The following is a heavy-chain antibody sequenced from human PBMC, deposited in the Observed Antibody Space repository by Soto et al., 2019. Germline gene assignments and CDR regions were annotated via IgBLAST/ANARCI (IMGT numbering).Heavy chain of an antibody. CDR1: GTSFGTYY. J-gene: IGHJ4*02. Sequence: QVRLQESGPGLVKPSETLSLTCAVSGTSFGTYYWSWIRQPPGKGLEWIGYIFYSGHLKYNPSPKSRPTIQVDPPKTQSPLGLPPVTAADTAVYYWARGGGGYRFDYWGQGALVTVSS. CDR3: ARGGGGYRFDY. V-gene: IGHV4-59*08. D-gene: IGHD1-26*01. CDR2: IFYSGHL.